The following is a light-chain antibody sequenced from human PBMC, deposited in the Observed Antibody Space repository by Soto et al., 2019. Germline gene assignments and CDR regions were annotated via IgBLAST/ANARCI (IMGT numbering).Light chain of an antibody. CDR3: CSYAGSSTLV. Sequence: QSALTQPASVSGSPGQSITISCTGTSSDVGSYNLVSWYQQHPGKAPKLMIYEGSKRPSGVSNRFSGSKSGNTASLTISGPQAEDEADYYCCSYAGSSTLVFGGGTKLTVL. CDR1: SSDVGSYNL. J-gene: IGLJ2*01. CDR2: EGS. V-gene: IGLV2-23*01.